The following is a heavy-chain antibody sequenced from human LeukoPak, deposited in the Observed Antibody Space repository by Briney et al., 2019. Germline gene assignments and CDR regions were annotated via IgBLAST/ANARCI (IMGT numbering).Heavy chain of an antibody. J-gene: IGHJ4*02. CDR2: ISSSGSTI. CDR3: ARRAGAYSHPYDY. V-gene: IGHV3-48*04. Sequence: PGGSLRLSCAASAFTFSTYNMNWVRQAPGKGLEWVSYISSSGSTIYYADSVKGRFTISRDNAKNSLYLQMNSLRAEDTAVYYCARRAGAYSHPYDYWGQGTLVTVSS. CDR1: AFTFSTYN. D-gene: IGHD4/OR15-4a*01.